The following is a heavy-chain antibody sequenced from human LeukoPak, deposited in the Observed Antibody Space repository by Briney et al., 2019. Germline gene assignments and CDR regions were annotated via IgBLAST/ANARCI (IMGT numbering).Heavy chain of an antibody. CDR1: GFTFSNYA. V-gene: IGHV3-23*01. D-gene: IGHD3-9*01. Sequence: GSLRLSCAASGFTFSNYAMSWVRQAPGKGLEWVSAITGSGGNTYYADSVRGRFTISRDNSKNTLYLQMNSLRDEDTAVYYCAKWGDFDVLTGYYVPDFWGQGTLVTVSS. CDR3: AKWGDFDVLTGYYVPDF. J-gene: IGHJ4*02. CDR2: ITGSGGNT.